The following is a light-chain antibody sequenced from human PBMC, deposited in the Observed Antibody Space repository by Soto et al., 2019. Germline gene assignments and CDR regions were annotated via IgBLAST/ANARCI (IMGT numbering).Light chain of an antibody. CDR2: RNN. Sequence: QSVLTQPPSASGTPGQRVTISRSGSSSNIGSNYVYWYQQLPGTAPKLLIYRNNQRPSGVPDRFSGSKSGTSASLAISGLRSEDEADYYCAAWDDSLSGHYVFGTGTKLTVL. CDR1: SSNIGSNY. J-gene: IGLJ1*01. V-gene: IGLV1-47*01. CDR3: AAWDDSLSGHYV.